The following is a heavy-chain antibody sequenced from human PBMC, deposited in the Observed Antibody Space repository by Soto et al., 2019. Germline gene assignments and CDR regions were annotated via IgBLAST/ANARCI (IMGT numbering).Heavy chain of an antibody. CDR1: VYTFTSYG. Sequence: XSVKVSCKASVYTFTSYGISWVRQAPGQGLEWMGWISAYNGNTNYAQKLQGRVTMTTDTSTSTAYMELRSLRSDDTAVYYCARDSSGYYSRSLDFDYWGQGTLVTVSS. D-gene: IGHD3-22*01. CDR2: ISAYNGNT. J-gene: IGHJ4*02. CDR3: ARDSSGYYSRSLDFDY. V-gene: IGHV1-18*04.